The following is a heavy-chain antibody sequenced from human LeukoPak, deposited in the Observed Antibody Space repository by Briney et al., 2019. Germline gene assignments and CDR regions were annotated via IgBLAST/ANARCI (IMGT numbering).Heavy chain of an antibody. CDR3: ARADG. D-gene: IGHD5-24*01. J-gene: IGHJ4*02. Sequence: GGSLRLSCAASGFTFSSYSMNWVRQAPGKGLEWVSYTSSSSSTIYYADSAKGRFTISRDNAKNSLYLQMNSLRAEDTAVYYCARADGWGQGTLVTVSS. CDR1: GFTFSSYS. V-gene: IGHV3-48*01. CDR2: TSSSSSTI.